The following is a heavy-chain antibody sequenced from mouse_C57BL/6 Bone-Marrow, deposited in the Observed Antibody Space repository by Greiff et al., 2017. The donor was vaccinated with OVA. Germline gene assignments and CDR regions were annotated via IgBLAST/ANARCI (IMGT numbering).Heavy chain of an antibody. Sequence: VQLQQSGPELVKPGASVKISCKASGYSFTGYYMNWVKQSPEKSLEWIGEINPSTGGTTYNQKFKAKATLTVDKSSSTAYMQLKSLTSEDSAVYYCARSLITTVACHWGQGTLVTVSA. CDR1: GYSFTGYY. CDR2: INPSTGGT. D-gene: IGHD1-1*01. CDR3: ARSLITTVACH. V-gene: IGHV1-42*01. J-gene: IGHJ3*01.